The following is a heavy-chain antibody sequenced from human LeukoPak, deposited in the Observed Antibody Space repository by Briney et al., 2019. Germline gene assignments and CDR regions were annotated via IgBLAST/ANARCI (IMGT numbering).Heavy chain of an antibody. Sequence: ASVTVSCKASGYTFNDYYIHWVRQAPGLGLEWMGWVNPKTGRTKYAQKLQARVTMTSDTSIVTAYMELSSLTSDDTATYYCARGILQQQLVANWGQGTLVTVSS. CDR1: GYTFNDYY. J-gene: IGHJ4*02. V-gene: IGHV1-2*02. D-gene: IGHD6-13*01. CDR3: ARGILQQQLVAN. CDR2: VNPKTGRT.